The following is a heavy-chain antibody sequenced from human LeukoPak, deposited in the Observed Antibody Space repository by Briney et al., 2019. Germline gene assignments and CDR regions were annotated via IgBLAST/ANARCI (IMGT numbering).Heavy chain of an antibody. J-gene: IGHJ6*02. Sequence: GGSLRLSCAASGLTFSDYYMSWIRQAPGKGLEWVSYIASSSSYTNYADSVKGRFTISRDNAKNSLYLQMNRLRAEDTAVYYCARNLGSDYYYGMDVWGQGTTVTVSS. CDR3: ARNLGSDYYYGMDV. CDR1: GLTFSDYY. CDR2: IASSSSYT. D-gene: IGHD3-16*01. V-gene: IGHV3-11*03.